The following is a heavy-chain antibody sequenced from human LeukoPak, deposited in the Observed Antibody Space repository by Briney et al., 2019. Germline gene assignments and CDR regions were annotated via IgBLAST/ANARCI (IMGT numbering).Heavy chain of an antibody. J-gene: IGHJ4*02. CDR2: ISTIGGST. V-gene: IGHV3-64D*09. Sequence: GGSLRLSCSASGFTFSNYAMHWVRQAPGKGLGYVSGISTIGGSTYYADSVKGRFTISRDNSKNTLYLQMSSLRVDDTAVYYCVKDLYYDNSGYYSGAFDYWGQGTLVTVSS. CDR3: VKDLYYDNSGYYSGAFDY. CDR1: GFTFSNYA. D-gene: IGHD3-22*01.